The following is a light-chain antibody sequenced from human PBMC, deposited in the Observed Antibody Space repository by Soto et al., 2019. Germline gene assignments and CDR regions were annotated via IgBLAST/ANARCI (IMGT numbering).Light chain of an antibody. CDR1: SSDVGGYNY. J-gene: IGLJ1*01. Sequence: QSALTQPASVSGSPGQSITISCTGTSSDVGGYNYVCWYQQHPGKAPKLVISDVGNRPSGVSNRFSGSKSGNTASLTISGLQAEDEADYYCSSYTSSSPYVFGTGTKVTVL. V-gene: IGLV2-14*01. CDR2: DVG. CDR3: SSYTSSSPYV.